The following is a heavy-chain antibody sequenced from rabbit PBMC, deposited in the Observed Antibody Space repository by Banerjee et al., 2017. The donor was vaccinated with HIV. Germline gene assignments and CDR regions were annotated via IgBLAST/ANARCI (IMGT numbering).Heavy chain of an antibody. CDR1: GFDFSSRYW. J-gene: IGHJ4*01. V-gene: IGHV1S45*01. CDR3: ARGTYGYAGYAPNL. Sequence: QQQLVESGGGLVKPGASLTLTCKASGFDFSSRYWICWVRQAPGKGLEWIACIWTGSGTIYYASWAKGRFTISKTSSTTVTLQMTSLTAADTATYFCARGTYGYAGYAPNLWGPGTLVTVS. CDR2: IWTGSGTI. D-gene: IGHD6-1*01.